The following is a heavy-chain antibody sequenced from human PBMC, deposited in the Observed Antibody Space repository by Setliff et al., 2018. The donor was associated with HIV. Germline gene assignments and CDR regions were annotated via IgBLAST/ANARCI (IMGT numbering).Heavy chain of an antibody. CDR2: IKEDGSEK. CDR1: GFTFSNAW. V-gene: IGHV3-7*03. D-gene: IGHD3-16*01. CDR3: TRDGGEY. J-gene: IGHJ4*02. Sequence: GGSLRLSCAASGFTFSNAWMSWVRQAPGKGLEWVANIKEDGSEKYYVDSVKGRFTVSRDNAENSVYLQMNGLRVDDTALYYCTRDGGEYWGEGTLVTVSS.